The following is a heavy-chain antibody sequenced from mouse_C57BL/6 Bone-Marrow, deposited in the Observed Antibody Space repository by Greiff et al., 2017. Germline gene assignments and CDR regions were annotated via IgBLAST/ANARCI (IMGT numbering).Heavy chain of an antibody. D-gene: IGHD1-1*02. J-gene: IGHJ3*01. CDR2: IHPGDGET. CDR1: GFNINDYY. Sequence: EVQLQQSGAELVKPGASVKLSCTASGFNINDYYMHWVKQRTEKGLEWMGRIHPGDGETNYPAKFQGKVTIAADKSSNTAYMQLSSLTSEDTAVYYCARGAMEVWFAYWGQGTLVTVAA. V-gene: IGHV14-2*01. CDR3: ARGAMEVWFAY.